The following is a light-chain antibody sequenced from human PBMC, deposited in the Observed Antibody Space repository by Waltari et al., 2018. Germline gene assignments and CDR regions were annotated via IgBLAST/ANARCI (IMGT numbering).Light chain of an antibody. V-gene: IGKV1-5*03. CDR2: KAS. CDR3: QQYKGNSRT. CDR1: QSLNNW. J-gene: IGKJ1*01. Sequence: DIQLTPSPSTLSAPVGDIVTITCRASQSLNNWLAWYQQKPGKAPKHLIYKASTLDNGVPSRFSGSGSGTEFTLTISSLQPDDVATYYCQQYKGNSRTFGQGTKVEIK.